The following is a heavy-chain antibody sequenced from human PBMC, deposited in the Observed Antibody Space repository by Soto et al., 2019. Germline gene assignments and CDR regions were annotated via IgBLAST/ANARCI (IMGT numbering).Heavy chain of an antibody. J-gene: IGHJ4*02. Sequence: GGSLRLSCAASGFSVSSYGMSWVRQAPGKGLECVASSGSGYSIYYADSVQGRFTISRDNSKNTLFLQMSSLRAEDTAVYYCAREGGGVYCSGGSCYGRYFDFWGQGTRVTVSS. D-gene: IGHD2-15*01. CDR1: GFSVSSYG. V-gene: IGHV3-23*01. CDR2: SGSGYSI. CDR3: AREGGGVYCSGGSCYGRYFDF.